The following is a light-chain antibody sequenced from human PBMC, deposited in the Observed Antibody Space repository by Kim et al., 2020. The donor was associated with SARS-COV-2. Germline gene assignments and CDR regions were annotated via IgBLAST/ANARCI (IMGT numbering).Light chain of an antibody. CDR1: SGDIGSYY. CDR2: ENN. V-gene: IGLV6-57*03. J-gene: IGLJ2*01. Sequence: KTVTHYSTRSSGDIGSYYVKWYQQRPGSAPTTVVFENNQRPSGVPDRFSGSIDRSSNSASLTISGLKTEDEADYYCQSYDLTTQRVFGGGTQLTVL. CDR3: QSYDLTTQRV.